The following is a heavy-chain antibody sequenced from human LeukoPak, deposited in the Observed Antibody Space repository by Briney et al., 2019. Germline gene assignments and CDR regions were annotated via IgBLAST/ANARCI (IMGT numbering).Heavy chain of an antibody. CDR1: GGSISSHY. V-gene: IGHV4-59*11. D-gene: IGHD7-27*01. J-gene: IGHJ4*02. CDR2: IYYSGST. CDR3: ARDLSNWGFDS. Sequence: SETLSLTCSVSGGSISSHYWNWIRQPPGKGLEWIGYIYYSGSTTYNPSLKSRVTISVDTSKNQFSLKLNSVTAADTAVYYCARDLSNWGFDSWGQGTLVTASS.